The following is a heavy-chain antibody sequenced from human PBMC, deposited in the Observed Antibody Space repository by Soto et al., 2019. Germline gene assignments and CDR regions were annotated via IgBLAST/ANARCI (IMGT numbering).Heavy chain of an antibody. Sequence: GSLRLSCAASGFTFSSYAMSWVRQAPGKGLEWVSAISGSGGSTYYADSVKGRFTISRDNSKNTLYLQMNSLRAEDTAVYYCAKDREITMIVVVINAFDYWGQGTLVTVSS. V-gene: IGHV3-23*01. J-gene: IGHJ4*02. D-gene: IGHD3-22*01. CDR1: GFTFSSYA. CDR3: AKDREITMIVVVINAFDY. CDR2: ISGSGGST.